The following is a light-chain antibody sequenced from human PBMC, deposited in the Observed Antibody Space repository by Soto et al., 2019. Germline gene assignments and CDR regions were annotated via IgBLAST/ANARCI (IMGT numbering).Light chain of an antibody. Sequence: EIVLTQSPGTLSLSPGERATLSCRASQSVSSSYLAWYQQKPGQEPRLLIYGASSRATGIADRFSGSGSGTDLALTISTLEPEDVAVYYCQQYGSSPRITFGQGTRLESK. CDR3: QQYGSSPRIT. CDR2: GAS. J-gene: IGKJ5*01. V-gene: IGKV3-20*01. CDR1: QSVSSSY.